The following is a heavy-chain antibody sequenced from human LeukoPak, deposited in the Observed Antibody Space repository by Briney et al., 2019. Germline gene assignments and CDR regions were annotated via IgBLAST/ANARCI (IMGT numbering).Heavy chain of an antibody. Sequence: ASVKVSCKASGYTFTSYDINWVRQAPGQGLEWMGWISAYNGNTNYAQKLQGRVTMTTDTSTSTAYMELRSLRSDDTAVYYCARDWAYYDYVWGSPEDYYYGMDVWGQGTTVTVSS. V-gene: IGHV1-18*01. D-gene: IGHD3-16*01. CDR3: ARDWAYYDYVWGSPEDYYYGMDV. J-gene: IGHJ6*02. CDR1: GYTFTSYD. CDR2: ISAYNGNT.